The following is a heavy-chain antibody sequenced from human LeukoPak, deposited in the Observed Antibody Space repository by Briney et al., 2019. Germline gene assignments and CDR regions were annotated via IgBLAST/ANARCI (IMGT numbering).Heavy chain of an antibody. D-gene: IGHD5-24*01. CDR3: AMKAVPRPRLHDAFDF. CDR2: IIPIFGTV. CDR1: GYTFTSYD. J-gene: IGHJ3*01. Sequence: SVKVSCKASGYTFTSYDINWVRQAPGQGLEWMGGIIPIFGTVNYAQKFQGRVTITADKSTSTVYMELSSLRADDTAVYYCAMKAVPRPRLHDAFDFWGQGTVVSVSS. V-gene: IGHV1-69*06.